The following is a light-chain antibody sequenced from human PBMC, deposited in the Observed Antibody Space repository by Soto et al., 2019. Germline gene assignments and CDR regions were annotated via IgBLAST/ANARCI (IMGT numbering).Light chain of an antibody. Sequence: QSVLTQSSSASASLGSSVKLTCTLNSGHSSYIIAWHQQQPGKAPRYLMKLEGSGSYNKGSGVPDRFSGSSSGADRYLTISNLQSEDEADYYCDTWDSNTYVVFGGGTKLTVL. CDR3: DTWDSNTYVV. CDR2: LEGSGSY. V-gene: IGLV4-60*03. J-gene: IGLJ2*01. CDR1: SGHSSYI.